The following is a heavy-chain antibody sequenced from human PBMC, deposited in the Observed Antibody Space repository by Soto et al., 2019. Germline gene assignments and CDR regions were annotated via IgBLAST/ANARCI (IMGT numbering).Heavy chain of an antibody. Sequence: PGGSLRLSCAASGFTFSSYGMHWVRQAPGKGLEWVAVIWYDGSNKYYADSVKGRFTISRDNSKNTLYLQMNSLRAEDTAVYYCARDSILPYGYCSGGSCYSWFDPWGQGTLVTVSS. J-gene: IGHJ5*02. CDR2: IWYDGSNK. CDR3: ARDSILPYGYCSGGSCYSWFDP. D-gene: IGHD2-15*01. V-gene: IGHV3-33*01. CDR1: GFTFSSYG.